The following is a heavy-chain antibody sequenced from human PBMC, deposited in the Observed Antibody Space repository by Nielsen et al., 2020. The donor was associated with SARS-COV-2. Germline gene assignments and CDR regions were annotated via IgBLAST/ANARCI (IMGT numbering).Heavy chain of an antibody. Sequence: GESLKISCKGSGYSFNTYWIGWVRQMPGKGLEWMGTIYPGDSDTIYSPSFQGQVTISADKSISTAYLQWINLKASDTAMYYCVRATSRSIGELNYWGQGTLVTVSS. CDR2: IYPGDSDT. J-gene: IGHJ4*02. CDR3: VRATSRSIGELNY. D-gene: IGHD6-6*01. CDR1: GYSFNTYW. V-gene: IGHV5-51*01.